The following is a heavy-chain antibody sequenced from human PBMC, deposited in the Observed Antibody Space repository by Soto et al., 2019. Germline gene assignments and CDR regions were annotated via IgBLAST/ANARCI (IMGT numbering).Heavy chain of an antibody. CDR3: ARRQFDY. J-gene: IGHJ4*02. CDR2: TSHSGSS. CDR1: GDSISSYH. V-gene: IGHV4-59*08. Sequence: SETLSLTCTVSGDSISSYHWNWIRQPPGKGLEWIGYTSHSGSSNYNPSLKSRVTMSVDTSQNQFSLKLKSVTAADTAVYYCARRQFDYWGLGTLVTVSS.